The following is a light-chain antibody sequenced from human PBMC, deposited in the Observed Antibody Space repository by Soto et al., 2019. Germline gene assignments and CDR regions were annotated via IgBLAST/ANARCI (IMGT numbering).Light chain of an antibody. J-gene: IGLJ3*02. CDR3: RSYTSSSTSGV. CDR2: DVI. CDR1: SSDVGGYNY. V-gene: IGLV2-14*03. Sequence: QSALTQPASVSGSPGQSITISCTGTSSDVGGYNYVSWYQQHPGKAPKLMIYDVINRPSVVSNRFAGSKSGNSACLTISGLQAEDEADYYCRSYTSSSTSGVFGGGTKLTVL.